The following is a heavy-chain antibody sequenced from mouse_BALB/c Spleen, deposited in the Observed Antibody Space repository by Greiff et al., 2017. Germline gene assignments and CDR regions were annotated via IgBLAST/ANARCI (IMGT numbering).Heavy chain of an antibody. J-gene: IGHJ4*01. CDR1: GFTFSSYA. CDR2: ISSGGST. Sequence: EVQVVESGGGLVKPGGSLKLSCAASGFTFSSYAMSWVRQTPEKRLEWVASISSGGSTYYPDSVKGRFTISRDNARNILYLQMSSLRSEDTAMYYCAREYYYAMDYWGQGTSVTVSS. CDR3: AREYYYAMDY. V-gene: IGHV5-6-5*01.